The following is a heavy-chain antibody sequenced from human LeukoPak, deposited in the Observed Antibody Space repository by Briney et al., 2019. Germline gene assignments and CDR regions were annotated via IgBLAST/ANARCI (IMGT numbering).Heavy chain of an antibody. D-gene: IGHD4/OR15-4a*01. CDR1: GFRFNTYW. CDR3: ARDTLGEGEDANYAVYYFDY. V-gene: IGHV3-7*01. J-gene: IGHJ4*02. Sequence: GGSLRLSCAASGFRFNTYWMSWVRQAPGKGLEWVANIKQDGNEKYYADSVKGRFTISRDNGKNSLDLQMNSLRADDTAVYYCARDTLGEGEDANYAVYYFDYWGQGTVVTVSS. CDR2: IKQDGNEK.